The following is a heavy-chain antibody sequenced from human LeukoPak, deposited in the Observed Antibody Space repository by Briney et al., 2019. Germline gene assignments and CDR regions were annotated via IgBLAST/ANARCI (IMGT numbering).Heavy chain of an antibody. CDR3: ARVIALLDYYGPGSYYRDAFAI. V-gene: IGHV3-7*01. Sequence: GGSLRLSCAASGCAFSSYWRSWVRQAPGKGLQWMANIKHDGSEEYYVDSVNGRFAISRDNAKNSLYLQMNSLGAEDTAVYYGARVIALLDYYGPGSYYRDAFAIWGQGTMIT. CDR2: IKHDGSEE. D-gene: IGHD3-10*01. J-gene: IGHJ3*02. CDR1: GCAFSSYW.